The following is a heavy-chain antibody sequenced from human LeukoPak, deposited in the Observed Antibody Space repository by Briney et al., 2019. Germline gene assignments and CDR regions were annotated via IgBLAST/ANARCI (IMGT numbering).Heavy chain of an antibody. V-gene: IGHV3-9*01. Sequence: SGGSLRLSCAASGFTFDDYAMHWVRQAPGKGLEWVSGISWNSGSIGYADSVKGRFTISRDNAKNSLYLQMNSLRAEDTALYYCAKDLYSSSWYYFDYWGQGTLVTVSS. D-gene: IGHD6-13*01. CDR3: AKDLYSSSWYYFDY. J-gene: IGHJ4*02. CDR2: ISWNSGSI. CDR1: GFTFDDYA.